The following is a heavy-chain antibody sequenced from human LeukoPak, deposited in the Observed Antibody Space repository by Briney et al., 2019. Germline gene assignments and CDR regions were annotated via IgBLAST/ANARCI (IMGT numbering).Heavy chain of an antibody. J-gene: IGHJ6*02. D-gene: IGHD3-22*01. V-gene: IGHV1-69*04. Sequence: SVKVSCKASGGTFSSYAISWVRQAPGQGLEWMGRIIPILGIANYAQKFQGRVTITADKSTSTAYMELSSLRSEDTAVYYCARWGITMIVESGMDVWGQGTTVTVSS. CDR2: IIPILGIA. CDR1: GGTFSSYA. CDR3: ARWGITMIVESGMDV.